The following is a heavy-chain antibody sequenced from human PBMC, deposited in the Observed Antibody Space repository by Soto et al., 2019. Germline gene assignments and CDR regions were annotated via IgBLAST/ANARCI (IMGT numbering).Heavy chain of an antibody. CDR2: ISYKGTT. V-gene: IGHV4-39*01. J-gene: IGHJ4*02. CDR1: GDSISTSGYY. D-gene: IGHD3-22*01. Sequence: KPSETLSLTCTVSGDSISTSGYYWGWIRQPPGKGLEWIGSISYKGTTYYNPSLKSRVTISVDTSKNQFSLKLSSVTAADTAVYYCARHDTMTVVVIGGIFDYWGQGTLVTVSS. CDR3: ARHDTMTVVVIGGIFDY.